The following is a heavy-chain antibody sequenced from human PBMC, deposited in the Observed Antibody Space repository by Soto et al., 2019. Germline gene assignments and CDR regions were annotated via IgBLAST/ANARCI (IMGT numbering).Heavy chain of an antibody. Sequence: SETLSLTCTVSGSSISSNYWTWIRQPPGKGLEWIGYVYNSGSTNYNPSLKSRATISEDTSKSQFSLKVNSMTAADTAVYYCARCRRGAVAGYRLDNWGQGILVTVSS. D-gene: IGHD6-13*01. CDR3: ARCRRGAVAGYRLDN. J-gene: IGHJ4*02. CDR2: VYNSGST. V-gene: IGHV4-59*01. CDR1: GSSISSNY.